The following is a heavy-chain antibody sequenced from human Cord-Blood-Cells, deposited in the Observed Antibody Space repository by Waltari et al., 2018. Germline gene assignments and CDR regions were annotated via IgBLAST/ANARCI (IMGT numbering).Heavy chain of an antibody. CDR3: ARSPVVTPGAFDI. Sequence: QVQLQQWGAGLLKPSETPSLTCAVYGGSFSGYYRSWIRQPPGKGLEWIGEINHSGSTNYNPSLKSRVNISVDTSKNQFSLKLSSVTAADTAVYYCARSPVVTPGAFDIWGQGTMVTVSS. J-gene: IGHJ3*02. D-gene: IGHD2-21*02. CDR1: GGSFSGYY. V-gene: IGHV4-34*01. CDR2: INHSGST.